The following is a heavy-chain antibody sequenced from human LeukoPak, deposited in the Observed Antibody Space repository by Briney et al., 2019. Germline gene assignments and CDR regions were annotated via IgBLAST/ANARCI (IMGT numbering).Heavy chain of an antibody. CDR3: AKESHGYCSGGSCYRAGWFDY. D-gene: IGHD2-15*01. J-gene: IGHJ4*02. Sequence: GRSLRLSCAASGFTFDDYAMHWVRQAPGKGLEWVSGISWNSGSIGYADSVKGRFTISRDNAKNSLYLQMNSLRAEDTALYYCAKESHGYCSGGSCYRAGWFDYWGREPWSPSPQ. V-gene: IGHV3-9*01. CDR1: GFTFDDYA. CDR2: ISWNSGSI.